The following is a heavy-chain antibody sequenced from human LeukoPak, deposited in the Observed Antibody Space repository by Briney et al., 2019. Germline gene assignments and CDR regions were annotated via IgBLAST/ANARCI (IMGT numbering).Heavy chain of an antibody. CDR1: GFTLRSYD. Sequence: GGSLRLSCAASGFTLRSYDMSWVRQAPGKGLEWVAATSGSGVNSYYADSVRGRFTISRDNSQNTLYLQMDSLRAEDTALYYCAKEYSDYDFDYWGQGTLVTVSS. V-gene: IGHV3-23*01. CDR2: TSGSGVNS. D-gene: IGHD5-12*01. CDR3: AKEYSDYDFDY. J-gene: IGHJ4*02.